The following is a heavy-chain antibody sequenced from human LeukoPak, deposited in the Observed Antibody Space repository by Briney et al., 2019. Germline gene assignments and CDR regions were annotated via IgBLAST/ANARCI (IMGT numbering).Heavy chain of an antibody. V-gene: IGHV3-23*01. CDR1: GFTFSSYA. J-gene: IGHJ1*01. Sequence: GGSLRLSCAASGFTFSSYAMSWVRQAPGKGLEWVSAISGSGGSTYYADSVKGRFTISRDNSKNTLYLQMNSLRAEDTAVYYCAKMKRYEIGGATTPAEYFQHWAQATLVTVSS. CDR3: AKMKRYEIGGATTPAEYFQH. CDR2: ISGSGGST. D-gene: IGHD1-26*01.